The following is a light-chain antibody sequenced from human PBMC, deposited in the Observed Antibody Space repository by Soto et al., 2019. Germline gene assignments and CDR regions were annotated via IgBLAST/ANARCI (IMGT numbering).Light chain of an antibody. Sequence: VVTQSPATLSLNPGERATLSCRASQSVSTYLAWYQQRPGQAPRLLIYDASYRATDIPPRFSGSGSGTDFTLTISSLEPEDFAVYYCQQPRSWPPTIPSAQGTRLAVK. J-gene: IGKJ5*01. CDR1: QSVSTY. V-gene: IGKV3-11*01. CDR2: DAS. CDR3: QQPRSWPPTIP.